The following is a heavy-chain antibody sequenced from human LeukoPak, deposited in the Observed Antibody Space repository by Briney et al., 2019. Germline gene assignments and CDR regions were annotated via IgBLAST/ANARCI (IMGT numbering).Heavy chain of an antibody. V-gene: IGHV3-23*01. CDR1: GFTISSQA. CDR2: IGISDVDR. CDR3: AKDAPGAGGFDY. J-gene: IGHJ4*02. Sequence: GGSLRLSCAASGFTISSQAMSWVRQAPGKELECVSTIGISDVDRHYADSVKGRFTISRDNSKNTLYLQMHSLRAEDTAVYYCAKDAPGAGGFDYWGQGTLVTVSS. D-gene: IGHD1-14*01.